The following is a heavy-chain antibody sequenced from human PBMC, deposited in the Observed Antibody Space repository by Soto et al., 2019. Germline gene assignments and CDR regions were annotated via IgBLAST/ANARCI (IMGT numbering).Heavy chain of an antibody. V-gene: IGHV1-3*01. CDR2: INAGNGNT. Sequence: ASVKVSCKASGYTFTSYAMHWVREAPGQRLEWMGWINAGNGNTKYSQKFQGRVTITRDTSASTAYMELSSLRSEDTAVYYCARENLAAAGANDYWGQGTLVTVSS. CDR1: GYTFTSYA. J-gene: IGHJ4*02. D-gene: IGHD6-13*01. CDR3: ARENLAAAGANDY.